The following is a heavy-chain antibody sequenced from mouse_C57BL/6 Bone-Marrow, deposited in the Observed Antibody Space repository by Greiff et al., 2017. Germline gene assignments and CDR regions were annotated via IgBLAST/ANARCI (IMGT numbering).Heavy chain of an antibody. Sequence: QVQLQQSGAELARPGASVKLSCTASGYTFTSYGISWVRQTTGQGLEWIGEIYPRSGNTYYNEKFKGRATLTADKSSSTAYMELRSLTSEDSAVYFCATYYGSRGGYAMDYWGQGTSVTVSS. D-gene: IGHD1-1*01. CDR3: ATYYGSRGGYAMDY. J-gene: IGHJ4*01. CDR1: GYTFTSYG. CDR2: IYPRSGNT. V-gene: IGHV1-81*01.